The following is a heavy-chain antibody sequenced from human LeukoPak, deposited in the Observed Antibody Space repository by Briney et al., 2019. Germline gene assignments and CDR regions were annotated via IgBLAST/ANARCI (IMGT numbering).Heavy chain of an antibody. CDR3: ARDLVGGYDSGAYYFDY. CDR1: GGTFSSYA. Sequence: SVKVSCKASGGTFSSYAISWVRQAPGQGLEWMGGIIPIFGTANYAQKFQGRVTITADESTSTAYMELSSLRSEDTAVYYCARDLVGGYDSGAYYFDYWGQGTLVTVSS. V-gene: IGHV1-69*13. D-gene: IGHD5-12*01. CDR2: IIPIFGTA. J-gene: IGHJ4*02.